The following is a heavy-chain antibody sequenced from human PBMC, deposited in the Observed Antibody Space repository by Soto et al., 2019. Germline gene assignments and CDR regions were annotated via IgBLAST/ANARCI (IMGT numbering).Heavy chain of an antibody. CDR3: ATPRGRYSRDYDGRDV. J-gene: IGHJ6*02. Sequence: QVQLQESGPGLVKPSQTLSLTCTVSGGSISTGYYSRWIRQHPGKGLEWIGYIYYSGRTYYTPSLRSRVTTSDATSKNQFPLNLSSVTAADTAVYYCATPRGRYSRDYDGRDVWGQGTRVTVSS. CDR1: GGSISTGYY. V-gene: IGHV4-31*03. D-gene: IGHD6-13*01. CDR2: IYYSGRT.